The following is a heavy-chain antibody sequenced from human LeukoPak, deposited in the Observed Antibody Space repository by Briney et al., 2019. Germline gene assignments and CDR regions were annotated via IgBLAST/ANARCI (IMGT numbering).Heavy chain of an antibody. Sequence: PGGSLRLSCAASGFTFSSYAMSWVRQAPGKGLEWVSAISGSGGSTYYADSVKGRFTISRDNSKNTLCLQMNSLRAEDTAVYYCAKDEGYSYGSPIDYWGQGTLVTVSS. CDR1: GFTFSSYA. V-gene: IGHV3-23*01. CDR2: ISGSGGST. J-gene: IGHJ4*02. D-gene: IGHD5-18*01. CDR3: AKDEGYSYGSPIDY.